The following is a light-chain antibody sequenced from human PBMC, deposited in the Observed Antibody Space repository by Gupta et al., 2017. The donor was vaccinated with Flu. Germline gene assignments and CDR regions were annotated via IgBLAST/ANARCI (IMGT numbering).Light chain of an antibody. CDR2: KAS. CDR1: QSISSW. V-gene: IGKV1-5*03. Sequence: DIQMTQSPSTLSASVGDRVTITCRASQSISSWLAWYQQKPGKAPKLLIYKASSLESGVPSRFSGSGSGTDFTLAITSLQPDDFATYYCQQYNGYPWTFGQGTKVEFK. J-gene: IGKJ1*01. CDR3: QQYNGYPWT.